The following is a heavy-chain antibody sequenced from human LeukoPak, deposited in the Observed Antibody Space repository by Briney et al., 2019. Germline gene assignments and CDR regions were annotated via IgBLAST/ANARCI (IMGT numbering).Heavy chain of an antibody. V-gene: IGHV1-2*06. J-gene: IGHJ5*02. CDR3: ARDKRSTAGNWFDP. CDR2: INPNSGGT. D-gene: IGHD1-14*01. Sequence: ASVKVSCKASGYTFTDYYIHWVRQAPGQGLEWMGRINPNSGGTNYAQRFQGRVTVTRDTSISTAYMELSTLRSDDAAVYYCARDKRSTAGNWFDPWGQGTLVTVPS. CDR1: GYTFTDYY.